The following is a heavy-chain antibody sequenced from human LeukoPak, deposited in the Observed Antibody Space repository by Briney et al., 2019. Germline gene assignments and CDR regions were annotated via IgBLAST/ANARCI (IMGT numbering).Heavy chain of an antibody. CDR1: GFTFSSYG. CDR3: TRDSGISYVSFDY. CDR2: ISYDGSNK. J-gene: IGHJ4*02. Sequence: GRSLRLSCAASGFTFSSYGMHWVRQAPGKGLEWVAVISYDGSNKYYADSVKGRFTISRDNSKNTLYLQMNSLKTEDTAVYYCTRDSGISYVSFDYWGQGTLVTVSS. V-gene: IGHV3-30*03. D-gene: IGHD5-18*01.